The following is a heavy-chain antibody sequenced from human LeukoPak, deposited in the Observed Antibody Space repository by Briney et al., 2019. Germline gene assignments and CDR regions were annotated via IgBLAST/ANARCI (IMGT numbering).Heavy chain of an antibody. D-gene: IGHD3-10*01. V-gene: IGHV4-34*01. CDR3: AGAYGSGSYITY. J-gene: IGHJ4*02. CDR2: INHSGST. CDR1: GGSFSGYY. Sequence: SETLSLTCAVYGGSFSGYYWSWIRQPPGKGLEWIGEINHSGSTNYNPSLKSRVTISVDTSKNQFSLKLSSVTAADTAVYYCAGAYGSGSYITYWGQGTLVTVSS.